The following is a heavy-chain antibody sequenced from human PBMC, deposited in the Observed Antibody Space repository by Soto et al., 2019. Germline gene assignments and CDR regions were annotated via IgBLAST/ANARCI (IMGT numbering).Heavy chain of an antibody. J-gene: IGHJ6*03. Sequence: GSLRLSCAASGFTFSSYGMHWVRQAPGKGLEWVAVISYDGSNKYYADSVKGRFTISRDNSKNTLYLQMNSLRAEDTAVYYYAKDEVRYCSSTSCYYMDVWGKGTTVTVSS. D-gene: IGHD2-2*01. CDR2: ISYDGSNK. V-gene: IGHV3-30*18. CDR3: AKDEVRYCSSTSCYYMDV. CDR1: GFTFSSYG.